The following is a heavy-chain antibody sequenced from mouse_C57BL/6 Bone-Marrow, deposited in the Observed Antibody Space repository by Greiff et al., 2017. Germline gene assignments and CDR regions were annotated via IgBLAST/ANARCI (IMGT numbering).Heavy chain of an antibody. Sequence: EVQLQQSGPELVKPGASVKISCKASGYTFTDYYMNWVKQSHGKSLEWIGDINPNNGGTSYNQKFKGKATLTVDKSSSTAYMELRSLTSEDSAVYYCARGLWYQGYYAMDYWGQGTSVTVSS. CDR2: INPNNGGT. CDR3: ARGLWYQGYYAMDY. D-gene: IGHD2-1*01. J-gene: IGHJ4*01. CDR1: GYTFTDYY. V-gene: IGHV1-26*01.